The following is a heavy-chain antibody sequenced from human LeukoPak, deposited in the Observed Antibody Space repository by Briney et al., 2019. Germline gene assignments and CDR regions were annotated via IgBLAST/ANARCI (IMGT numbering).Heavy chain of an antibody. CDR1: GGSITSTNY. J-gene: IGHJ5*02. Sequence: PSETLSLTCTVSGGSITSTNYWTWVRQPPGKGLEWIGEVNLQGSTNYNPSLMGRVAISVDMSENHISLQLTSVTAADTAVYYCASFDRALGVAARGWFDPWGQGTLVTVSS. V-gene: IGHV4-4*02. CDR3: ASFDRALGVAARGWFDP. D-gene: IGHD2-15*01. CDR2: VNLQGST.